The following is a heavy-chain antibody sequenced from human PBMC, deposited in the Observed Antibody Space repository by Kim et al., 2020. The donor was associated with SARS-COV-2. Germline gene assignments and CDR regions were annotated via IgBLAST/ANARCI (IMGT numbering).Heavy chain of an antibody. Sequence: SETLSLTCTVSGGSISSYYWSWIRQPPGKGLEWIGYIYYSGSTNYNPSLKSRVTISVDTSKNQFSLKLSSVTAADTAVYYCARADGSGYYLCWGQGTLVTVSS. D-gene: IGHD3-22*01. CDR1: GGSISSYY. CDR3: ARADGSGYYLC. CDR2: IYYSGST. J-gene: IGHJ4*02. V-gene: IGHV4-59*01.